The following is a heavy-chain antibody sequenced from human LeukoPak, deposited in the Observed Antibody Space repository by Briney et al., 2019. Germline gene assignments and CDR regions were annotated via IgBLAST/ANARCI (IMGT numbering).Heavy chain of an antibody. Sequence: GESLQISCKGSGYIFTNYWIGWVRQMPGKGLEGMGIISPGDADTRYSPSFQGQVTISADKSIRTAYLQWRRVTASDTAMYYCARRGYGGNSGDYWGQGTLVTVSS. CDR3: ARRGYGGNSGDY. CDR2: ISPGDADT. V-gene: IGHV5-51*01. CDR1: GYIFTNYW. D-gene: IGHD4-23*01. J-gene: IGHJ4*02.